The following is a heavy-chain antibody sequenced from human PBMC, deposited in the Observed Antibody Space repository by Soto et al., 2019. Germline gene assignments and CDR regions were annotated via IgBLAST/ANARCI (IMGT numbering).Heavy chain of an antibody. D-gene: IGHD3-9*01. CDR2: IIPIFGTA. Sequence: ASVKVSCKASGGTFSSYAISWVRQAPGQGLEWMGGIIPIFGTANYAQKFQGRVTITADESTSTAYMELSSLRSEDTAVYYCARPLTGQHYYYGMDVWGQGTTVTVSS. V-gene: IGHV1-69*13. J-gene: IGHJ6*02. CDR1: GGTFSSYA. CDR3: ARPLTGQHYYYGMDV.